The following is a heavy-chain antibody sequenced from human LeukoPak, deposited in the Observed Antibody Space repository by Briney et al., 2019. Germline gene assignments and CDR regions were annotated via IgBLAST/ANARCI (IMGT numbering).Heavy chain of an antibody. V-gene: IGHV1-2*02. Sequence: ASVTVSCKASGYTFTGYYMHWVRQAPGQGLEWMGWINPNSGGTNYAQKFQGRVTMTRDTSISTAYMELSRLRSDDTAVYYCARRSVGGPYYFDYWGQGTLVTVSS. CDR3: ARRSVGGPYYFDY. CDR1: GYTFTGYY. D-gene: IGHD3-16*01. CDR2: INPNSGGT. J-gene: IGHJ4*02.